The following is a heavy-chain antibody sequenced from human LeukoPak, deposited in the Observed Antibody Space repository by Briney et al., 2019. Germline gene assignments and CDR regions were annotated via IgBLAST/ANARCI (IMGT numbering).Heavy chain of an antibody. J-gene: IGHJ4*02. V-gene: IGHV3-23*01. D-gene: IGHD3-22*01. CDR2: ISGSGDST. CDR3: AKGSYDSSGYNY. Sequence: GGSLRLSCAASGFTFSNYAMRWVRQAPGKGLEWVSGISGSGDSTYYADSMKGRFTISRDNSKNTLYLQMNSLRAEDTAVYYCAKGSYDSSGYNYWGQGTLVTVSS. CDR1: GFTFSNYA.